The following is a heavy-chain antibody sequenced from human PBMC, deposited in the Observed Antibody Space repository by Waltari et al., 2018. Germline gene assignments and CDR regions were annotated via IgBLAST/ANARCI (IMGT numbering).Heavy chain of an antibody. D-gene: IGHD4-17*01. J-gene: IGHJ4*02. CDR3: ARPGEGPSSH. CDR1: GIIVRANY. V-gene: IGHV3-53*01. Sequence: EVQLVESGGGLIQPGGSLRLSCAASGIIVRANYMNWVRQAPGKGPQWVSGIYRAGRTYYAESVKVRFTISRDNTKNTVYLQMNNLKTEDTAVYYCARPGEGPSSHWGQGTLVTVSS. CDR2: IYRAGRT.